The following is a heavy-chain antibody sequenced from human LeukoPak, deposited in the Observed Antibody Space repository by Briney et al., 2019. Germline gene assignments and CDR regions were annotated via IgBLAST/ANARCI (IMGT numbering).Heavy chain of an antibody. CDR2: ISYDGSNK. D-gene: IGHD6-19*01. CDR3: ARMGIAVAGVFDY. CDR1: GFTFSSYA. V-gene: IGHV3-30*04. Sequence: GGSLRLSCAASGFTFSSYAMHWVRQAPGKGLVWVAVISYDGSNKYYADSVKGRFTISRDNSKNTLYLQMNSLRAEDTAVYYCARMGIAVAGVFDYWGQGTLVTVSS. J-gene: IGHJ4*02.